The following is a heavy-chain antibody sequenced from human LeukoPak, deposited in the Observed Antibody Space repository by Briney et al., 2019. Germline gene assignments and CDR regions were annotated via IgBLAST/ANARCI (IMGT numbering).Heavy chain of an antibody. CDR1: GFIFGDSA. CDR2: ISDSGGAT. Sequence: GGSLRLSCAASGFIFGDSAMSWVRQAPGKGLEWVSTISDSGGATYYVDSVKGRFTVSRDNSKNTLYLQMNTLRAEDTAVYYCAKRHERTAYYFDYWGQGTLVTVSS. J-gene: IGHJ4*02. CDR3: AKRHERTAYYFDY. V-gene: IGHV3-23*01. D-gene: IGHD2-21*02.